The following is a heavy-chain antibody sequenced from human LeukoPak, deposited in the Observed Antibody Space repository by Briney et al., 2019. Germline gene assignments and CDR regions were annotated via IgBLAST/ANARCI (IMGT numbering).Heavy chain of an antibody. D-gene: IGHD3-3*01. V-gene: IGHV1-8*03. CDR2: MNPNSGNT. CDR3: ARGRRTYYDFWSGYPNGRGAPYNWFDP. J-gene: IGHJ5*02. CDR1: GYTFTSYD. Sequence: ASVEVSCKASGYTFTSYDINWVRQATGQGLEWMGWMNPNSGNTGYAQKFQGRVTITRNTSISTAYMELSSLRSEDMAVYYCARGRRTYYDFWSGYPNGRGAPYNWFDPWGQGTLVTVSS.